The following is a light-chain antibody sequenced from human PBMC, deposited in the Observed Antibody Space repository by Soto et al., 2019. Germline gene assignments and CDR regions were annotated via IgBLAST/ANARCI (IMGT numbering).Light chain of an antibody. J-gene: IGKJ1*01. V-gene: IGKV1D-12*01. CDR1: QGIGTS. CDR3: QQANSFPRT. CDR2: ATS. Sequence: DIQMTQSPSSVSASVGDRVTITCRASQGIGTSLVWYQQRPGQAPRLLIYATSSLQSGVPSRFSGGGSGTDFTLTITSLQPEDFAAYYCQQANSFPRTFGRGTRVEIK.